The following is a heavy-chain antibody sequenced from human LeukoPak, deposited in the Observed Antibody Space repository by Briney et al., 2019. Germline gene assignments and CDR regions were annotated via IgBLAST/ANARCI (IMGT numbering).Heavy chain of an antibody. CDR3: AREMGRGTMVRGGKNSNWFDP. Sequence: PSETLSLTCTVSGGSISRYYWTWIRQPAGKGLEWIGRIYTSGSTNYNPSLKSRVTMSVDTSKNQFSLKLSSVTAADTAVYYCAREMGRGTMVRGGKNSNWFDPWGQGTLVTVSS. J-gene: IGHJ5*02. V-gene: IGHV4-4*07. D-gene: IGHD3-10*01. CDR1: GGSISRYY. CDR2: IYTSGST.